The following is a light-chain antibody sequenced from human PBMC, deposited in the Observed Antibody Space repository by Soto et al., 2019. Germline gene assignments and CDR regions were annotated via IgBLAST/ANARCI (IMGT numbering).Light chain of an antibody. J-gene: IGKJ4*01. Sequence: EIVLTQSPATLSLSPGERATLSCRASQSVSSYLAWYQQKPGQAPRLLIYDASNRATGIPARFSGSGSGTDFTLTISSLEPEDFAVYYCQQRGNWPSFGGGITVEIK. CDR2: DAS. CDR3: QQRGNWPS. V-gene: IGKV3-11*01. CDR1: QSVSSY.